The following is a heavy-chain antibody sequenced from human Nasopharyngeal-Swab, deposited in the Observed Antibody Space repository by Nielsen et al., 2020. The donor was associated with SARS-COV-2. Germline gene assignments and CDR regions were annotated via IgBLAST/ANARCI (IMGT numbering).Heavy chain of an antibody. CDR1: GGSVRSDFYY. CDR3: ASIVGAVGTIAMDV. V-gene: IGHV4-61*01. D-gene: IGHD6-13*01. J-gene: IGHJ6*02. CDR2: IYYSGSP. Sequence: SETLSLTCTVSGGSVRSDFYYWSWIRQPPGKGLEWIGHIYYSGSPNYKPSLKNRVTISVDTSKNQFSLKLNSVTAADTAVYYCASIVGAVGTIAMDVWGQGTTVTVSS.